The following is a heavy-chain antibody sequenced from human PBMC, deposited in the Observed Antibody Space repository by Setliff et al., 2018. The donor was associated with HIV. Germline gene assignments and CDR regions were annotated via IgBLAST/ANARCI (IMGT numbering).Heavy chain of an antibody. CDR3: ARGGLTAAGTLLLVGYFDY. CDR1: GYSIGSGYY. Sequence: PSETLSLTCNVSGYSIGSGYYWGWSRQTPERGLEWIGSIIYHGTTYINPSLKSRVTISVDTSKNQFSLKLSSVTAADTAVYYCARGGLTAAGTLLLVGYFDYWGQGTLVTVSS. CDR2: IIYHGTT. J-gene: IGHJ4*02. D-gene: IGHD6-13*01. V-gene: IGHV4-38-2*02.